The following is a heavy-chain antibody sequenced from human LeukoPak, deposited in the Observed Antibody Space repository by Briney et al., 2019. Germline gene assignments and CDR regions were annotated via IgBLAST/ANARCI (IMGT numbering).Heavy chain of an antibody. J-gene: IGHJ4*02. D-gene: IGHD3-10*02. Sequence: GGSLRLSCVVSGFPFSSYAMNWVRQAPGKGLEWVSCIGGSSDYIYYADSVKGRFTISRDNAKNSLFLQMNTLTAEDTAVYYCARGALHVFDYWGQGTPVTVSS. CDR2: IGGSSDYI. CDR3: ARGALHVFDY. CDR1: GFPFSSYA. V-gene: IGHV3-21*01.